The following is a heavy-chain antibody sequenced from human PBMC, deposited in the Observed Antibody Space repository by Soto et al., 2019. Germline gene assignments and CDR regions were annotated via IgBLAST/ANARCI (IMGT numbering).Heavy chain of an antibody. CDR2: ISGSGGST. CDR3: AKDQTAAGTDSWFDP. V-gene: IGHV3-23*01. D-gene: IGHD6-13*01. CDR1: GCTFSSYA. Sequence: PGGSLRLSCAASGCTFSSYAMSWVRQAPGKGLEWVSAISGSGGSTYYADSVKGRFTISRDNSKNTLYLQMNSLRAEDTAVYYCAKDQTAAGTDSWFDPWGQGTLVTISS. J-gene: IGHJ5*02.